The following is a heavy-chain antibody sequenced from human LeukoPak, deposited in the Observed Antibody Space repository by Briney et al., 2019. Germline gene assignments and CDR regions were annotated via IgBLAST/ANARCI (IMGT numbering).Heavy chain of an antibody. D-gene: IGHD6-13*01. CDR1: GYTFTIYA. CDR2: INAGNGNT. Sequence: ASVKVSCKASGYTFTIYAMHWVRQAPGQRLEWMGWINAGNGNTKYSQKFQGRVTITRDTSASTAYMELSSLRSEDTAVYYCAREGGSSSFDYWGQGTLVPVSS. CDR3: AREGGSSSFDY. V-gene: IGHV1-3*01. J-gene: IGHJ4*02.